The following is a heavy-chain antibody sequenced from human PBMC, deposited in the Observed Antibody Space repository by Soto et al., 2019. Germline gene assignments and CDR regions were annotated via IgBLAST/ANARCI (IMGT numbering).Heavy chain of an antibody. V-gene: IGHV4-59*01. J-gene: IGHJ5*02. D-gene: IGHD2-2*01. CDR2: IYYSGST. CDR3: AGTDPPYCSSTSCYLQP. Sequence: SETLSLTCTVSGGSISSYYWSWIRQPPGKGLEWIGYIYYSGSTNYNPSLKSRVTISVDTSKNQFSLKLSSVTAADTAVYYCAGTDPPYCSSTSCYLQPWGQGTLVTVSS. CDR1: GGSISSYY.